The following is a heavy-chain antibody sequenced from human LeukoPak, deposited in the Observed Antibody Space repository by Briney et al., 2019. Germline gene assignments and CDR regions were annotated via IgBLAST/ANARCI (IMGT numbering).Heavy chain of an antibody. CDR1: GGSISSYY. V-gene: IGHV4-59*01. CDR2: IYYSGST. D-gene: IGHD2-15*01. J-gene: IGHJ4*02. CDR3: ARREDGGGNFDY. Sequence: SETLSLTCTVSGGSISSYYWSWIRQPPGKGQEWIGYIYYSGSTNYNPSLKSRVTISVDTSKNQFSLKLSSVTAADTAVYYCARREDGGGNFDYWGQGTLVTVSS.